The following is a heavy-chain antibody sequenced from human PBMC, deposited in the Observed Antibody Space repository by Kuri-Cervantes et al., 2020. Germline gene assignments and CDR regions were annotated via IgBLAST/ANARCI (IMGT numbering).Heavy chain of an antibody. CDR3: ARDLGATMRVMGY. V-gene: IGHV3-33*01. CDR2: IWYDGSNK. D-gene: IGHD1-26*01. CDR1: GFTFSSYG. Sequence: GGSLRLSCAASGFTFSSYGIHWVRQAPGKGLEWVAVIWYDGSNKYYADSVKGRFTISRDNSKNTLYLQMNSLRAEGTAVYYCARDLGATMRVMGYWGQGTLVTVSS. J-gene: IGHJ4*02.